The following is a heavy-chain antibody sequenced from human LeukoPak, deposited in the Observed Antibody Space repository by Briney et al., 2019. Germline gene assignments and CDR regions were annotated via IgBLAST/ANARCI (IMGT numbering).Heavy chain of an antibody. CDR3: ARDRPIVVVPAADDAFDI. J-gene: IGHJ3*02. D-gene: IGHD2-2*01. Sequence: GGSLRLSCAASGFTFSSYWMSCGRQAPGKGLECVANIKQDGREKYYVDSVKGRFTISRDNAKNSLYLQMNSLRAEDTAVYYCARDRPIVVVPAADDAFDIWGQGTMVTVSS. V-gene: IGHV3-7*03. CDR1: GFTFSSYW. CDR2: IKQDGREK.